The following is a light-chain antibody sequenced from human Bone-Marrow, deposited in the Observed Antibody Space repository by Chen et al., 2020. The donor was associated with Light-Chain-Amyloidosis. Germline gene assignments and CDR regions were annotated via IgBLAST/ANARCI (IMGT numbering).Light chain of an antibody. V-gene: IGLV2-14*01. CDR1: SSDVGGDNH. Sequence: QSALTQPASVSGSPGQSITISCTGTSSDVGGDNHVSWYQQHPDKAPKLMIYEVTNRPSWVPDRCSGSKSENTDSMTSSGLKNEEEADYLCRSYTITNTVVFGGGTRVTVL. J-gene: IGLJ1*01. CDR2: EVT. CDR3: RSYTITNTVV.